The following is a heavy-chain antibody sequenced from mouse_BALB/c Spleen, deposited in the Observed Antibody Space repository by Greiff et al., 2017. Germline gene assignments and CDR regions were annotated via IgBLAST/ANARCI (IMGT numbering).Heavy chain of an antibody. Sequence: EVQLQESGPGLVKPSQSLSLTCTVTGYSITSDYAWNWIRQFPGNKLEWMGYISYSGSTSYNPSLKSRISITRDTSKNQFFLQLNSVTTEDTATYYCARSGGIYAMDYWGQGTSVTVSS. CDR1: GYSITSDYA. J-gene: IGHJ4*01. CDR3: ARSGGIYAMDY. V-gene: IGHV3-2*02. CDR2: ISYSGST. D-gene: IGHD1-1*02.